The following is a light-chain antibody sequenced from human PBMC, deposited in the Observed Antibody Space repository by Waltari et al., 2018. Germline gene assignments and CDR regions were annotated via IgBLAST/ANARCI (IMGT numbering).Light chain of an antibody. CDR2: RSR. CDR3: AAWDDSLNGWV. J-gene: IGLJ3*02. CDR1: SSKIGLNE. Sequence: QSVLTQPPAVSGTPGQRVPISCSGGSSKIGLNEANCYQQLPGTAPKLLIYRSRQRPSGGPDRFSGFRSGASASLAISGLQSEDEADYICAAWDDSLNGWVFGGGTKLTVL. V-gene: IGLV1-44*01.